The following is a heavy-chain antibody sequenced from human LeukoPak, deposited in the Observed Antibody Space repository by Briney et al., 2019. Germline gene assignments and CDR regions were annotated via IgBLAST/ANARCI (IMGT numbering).Heavy chain of an antibody. Sequence: SENLSLTCAVYGGSFSGYYWSWIRQPPGKGLEWIGEINHSGSTNYNPSLKSRVTISVDTSKNQFSLKLSSVTAADTAVYYCARAGRKGRMVAISGMGGYYFDYWGQGTLVTVSS. J-gene: IGHJ4*02. CDR2: INHSGST. CDR3: ARAGRKGRMVAISGMGGYYFDY. D-gene: IGHD5-12*01. CDR1: GGSFSGYY. V-gene: IGHV4-34*01.